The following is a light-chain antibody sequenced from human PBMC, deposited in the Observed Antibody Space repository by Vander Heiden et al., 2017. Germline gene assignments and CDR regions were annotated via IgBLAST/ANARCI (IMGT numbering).Light chain of an antibody. J-gene: IGKJ5*01. CDR2: YAY. V-gene: IGKV6-21*01. Sequence: EIVLTQSPDFQSVTPKEKVTITCRASQNIGTSLHWYQQKPEQSTKLLIKYAYQSFSGVPSRFSGSGSGTDFTLTISGLEAEDAATYYCHQTNNFPITFGQGTRLEIK. CDR3: HQTNNFPIT. CDR1: QNIGTS.